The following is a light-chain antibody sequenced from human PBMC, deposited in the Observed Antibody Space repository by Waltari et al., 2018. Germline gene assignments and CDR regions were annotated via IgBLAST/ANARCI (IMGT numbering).Light chain of an antibody. V-gene: IGLV2-14*03. CDR2: DVS. CDR1: SSDVGGYNY. Sequence: QSALTQPASVSGSPGQSITISCTGTSSDVGGYNYVSWYQQHPGRAPKVMIYDVSNRPSGVSNRFSGSKSDNTASLTISGLQAEDEADYYCSSFTGSSTLVFGGGTKLTVL. CDR3: SSFTGSSTLV. J-gene: IGLJ2*01.